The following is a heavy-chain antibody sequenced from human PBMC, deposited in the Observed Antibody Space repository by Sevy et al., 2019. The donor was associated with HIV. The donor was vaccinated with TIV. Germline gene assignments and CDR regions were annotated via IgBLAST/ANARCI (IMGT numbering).Heavy chain of an antibody. Sequence: GGSLRLSCAASGFSFSSYWMSWVRQAPGKGLEWVATMKEDGSEKCYVDSVEGRFTISRDNAKNSLYLQMNSLRAEDTAVYFCVREGLGGYSYSLDCWGQGALVTVSS. CDR1: GFSFSSYW. CDR2: MKEDGSEK. D-gene: IGHD5-18*01. CDR3: VREGLGGYSYSLDC. V-gene: IGHV3-7*01. J-gene: IGHJ4*02.